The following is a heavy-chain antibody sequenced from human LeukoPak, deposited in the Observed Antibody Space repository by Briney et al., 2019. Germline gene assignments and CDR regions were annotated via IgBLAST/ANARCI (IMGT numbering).Heavy chain of an antibody. D-gene: IGHD3-16*01. CDR2: IWYDGSNK. CDR1: GFTFSSYG. Sequence: GRSLRLSCAASGFTFSSYGMHWVRQAPGKGLEWVAVIWYDGSNKYYADSVKGRFTISRDNSKNTPYLQMNSLRAEDTAVYYCARDGEGGMVWGSPPGYFGYWGQETLVTVSS. CDR3: ARDGEGGMVWGSPPGYFGY. V-gene: IGHV3-33*01. J-gene: IGHJ4*02.